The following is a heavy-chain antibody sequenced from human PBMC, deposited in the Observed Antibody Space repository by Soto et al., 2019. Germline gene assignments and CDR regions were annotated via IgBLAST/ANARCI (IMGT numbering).Heavy chain of an antibody. D-gene: IGHD6-19*01. CDR1: GGSISNDY. CDR2: IYYSGTT. J-gene: IGHJ5*02. Sequence: SETLSLTCTVSGGSISNDYWTWIRQPPGKGLQWIGNIYYSGTTNYNPSLKSRVTISVDTSKNQFSLKLSSVTAADTAVYYCARGNRSGWLLWFAPWGRGTRVTAPS. V-gene: IGHV4-59*01. CDR3: ARGNRSGWLLWFAP.